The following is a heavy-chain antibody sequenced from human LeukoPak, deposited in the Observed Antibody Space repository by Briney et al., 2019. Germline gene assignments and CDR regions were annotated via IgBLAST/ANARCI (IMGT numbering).Heavy chain of an antibody. Sequence: GGSLRLSCAASGXTFSSYAMSWVRQAPGKGREWVSAISGSGGSTYYADSVKGRFTISRDNSKNTLYLQMNSLRAEDTAVYYCAKDPRVRTTVTTGYFDLWGRGTLVTVSS. CDR2: ISGSGGST. CDR3: AKDPRVRTTVTTGYFDL. V-gene: IGHV3-23*01. J-gene: IGHJ2*01. CDR1: GXTFSSYA. D-gene: IGHD4-17*01.